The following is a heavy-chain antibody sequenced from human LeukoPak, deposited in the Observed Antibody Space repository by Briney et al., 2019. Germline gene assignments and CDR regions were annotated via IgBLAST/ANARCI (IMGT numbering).Heavy chain of an antibody. D-gene: IGHD1-26*01. J-gene: IGHJ3*02. CDR3: ARGNDSGTYYGDAFDI. CDR2: IYSDGTT. CDR1: GFTFSSHA. V-gene: IGHV3-53*01. Sequence: GGSLRLSCAASGFTFSSHAMTWVRQAPGKGLEWVSVIYSDGTTYYADSLKGRLTLSRDNSKNTLYLQMNSLRADDTAVYHCARGNDSGTYYGDAFDIWGQGTMVTVSS.